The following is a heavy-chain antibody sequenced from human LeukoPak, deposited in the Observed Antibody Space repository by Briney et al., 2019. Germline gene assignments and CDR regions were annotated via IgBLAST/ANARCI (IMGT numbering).Heavy chain of an antibody. D-gene: IGHD3-22*01. V-gene: IGHV3-30*18. CDR2: ISYDGSNK. CDR3: AKGGDSSGYYFDY. Sequence: GGSLRLSCAASGFTFSSYGMHCVRQAPGKGLEWVAVISYDGSNKYYADSVKGRFTISRDNSKNTLYLQMNSLRAEDTAVYYCAKGGDSSGYYFDYWGQGTLVTVSS. J-gene: IGHJ4*02. CDR1: GFTFSSYG.